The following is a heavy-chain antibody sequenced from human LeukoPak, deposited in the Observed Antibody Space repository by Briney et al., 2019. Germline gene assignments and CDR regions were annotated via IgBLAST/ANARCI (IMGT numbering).Heavy chain of an antibody. Sequence: ASAKVSCKASGYTFTSYYMHWVRQAPGQGLEWMGIINPSGGSTSYAQKFQGRVTMTRDTSTSTVYMELSSLRSEDTAVYYCARDMVGGKEYYYGMDVWGQGTTVTVSS. V-gene: IGHV1-46*01. CDR1: GYTFTSYY. J-gene: IGHJ6*02. D-gene: IGHD4-23*01. CDR3: ARDMVGGKEYYYGMDV. CDR2: INPSGGST.